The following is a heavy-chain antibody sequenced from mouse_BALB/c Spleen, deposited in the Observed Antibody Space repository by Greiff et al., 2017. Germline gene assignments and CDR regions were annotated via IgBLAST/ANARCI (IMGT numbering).Heavy chain of an antibody. CDR1: GFSLTSYD. J-gene: IGHJ4*01. D-gene: IGHD1-1*01. CDR2: IWTGGGT. V-gene: IGHV2-9-2*01. Sequence: VQLVESGPGLVAPSQSLSITCTVSGFSLTSYDISWIRQPPGKGLEWLGVIWTGGGTNYNSAFMSRLSISKDNSKSQVFLKMNSLQTDDTAIYYCVRDYGSSYEAMDYWGQGTSVTVSS. CDR3: VRDYGSSYEAMDY.